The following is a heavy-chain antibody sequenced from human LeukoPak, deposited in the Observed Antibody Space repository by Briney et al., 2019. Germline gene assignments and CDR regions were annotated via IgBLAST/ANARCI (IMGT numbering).Heavy chain of an antibody. CDR1: GFTFSSYA. Sequence: GRSLRLSCAASGFTFSSYAMHWVRQAPGKGLHWAAVISYDGTNKYYADSVKGRFTISRDNSKNTLYLQLNSLRPEDTALYYCARDGYCSSTGCSAYFFDSWGQGTLVTVSS. J-gene: IGHJ4*02. V-gene: IGHV3-30-3*01. CDR3: ARDGYCSSTGCSAYFFDS. CDR2: ISYDGTNK. D-gene: IGHD2-2*03.